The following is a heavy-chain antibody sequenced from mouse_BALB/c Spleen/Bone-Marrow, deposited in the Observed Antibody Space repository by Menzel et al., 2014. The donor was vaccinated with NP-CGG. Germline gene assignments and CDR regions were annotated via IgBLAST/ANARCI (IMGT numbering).Heavy chain of an antibody. V-gene: IGHV2-6-7*01. D-gene: IGHD2-4*01. J-gene: IGHJ1*01. CDR3: ARVYYDYDWWYFDV. Sequence: VMMVESGPGLVAPSQSLSITCTVSGFSLTGYGVNWVRQPPGKGLEWLGMIWGDGNTDYNSDLKSRLSISKDNSKSQVFLKMNSLQTDDTARYYCARVYYDYDWWYFDVWGAGTTVTVPS. CDR2: IWGDGNT. CDR1: GFSLTGYG.